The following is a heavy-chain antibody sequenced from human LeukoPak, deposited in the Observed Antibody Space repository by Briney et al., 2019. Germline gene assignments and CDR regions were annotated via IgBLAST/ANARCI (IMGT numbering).Heavy chain of an antibody. CDR3: ASLSPPYYYYYMDV. J-gene: IGHJ6*03. D-gene: IGHD3-10*01. CDR2: IIPIFGTA. V-gene: IGHV1-69*05. Sequence: GASVKVSCKASGGTFSSYAISWVRQAPGQGLEWMGGIIPIFGTANYAQKFQGRVTITTDESTSTAYMELSSLRSEDTAVYYCASLSPPYYYYYMDVWGKGTTVTVSS. CDR1: GGTFSSYA.